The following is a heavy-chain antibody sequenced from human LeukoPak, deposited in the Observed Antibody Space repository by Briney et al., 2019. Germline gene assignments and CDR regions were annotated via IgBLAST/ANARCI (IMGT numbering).Heavy chain of an antibody. CDR2: ISSSGSTI. D-gene: IGHD2-21*02. J-gene: IGHJ5*02. Sequence: GGSLRLSCAASGFTFSDYYMSWIRQAPGKGLEWVSYISSSGSTIYYADSVKGRFTISRDNAKNSLYLQMDSLGAEDTAVYYCARGEVVTTKGEDESWFDPWGQGTLVTVSS. CDR3: ARGEVVTTKGEDESWFDP. CDR1: GFTFSDYY. V-gene: IGHV3-11*01.